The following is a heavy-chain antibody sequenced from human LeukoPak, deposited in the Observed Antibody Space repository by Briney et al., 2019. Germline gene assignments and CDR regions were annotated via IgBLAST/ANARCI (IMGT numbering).Heavy chain of an antibody. D-gene: IGHD6-19*01. Sequence: SVKVSCKASGGTFSSYAISWVRQAPGQGLEWMGGIIPIFGTANYAQKFQGRVTITTDESTSTAYMELSSLRSEDTAVYYCARDREQWLQAGNYGMDVWGQGTTVTVSS. J-gene: IGHJ6*02. CDR3: ARDREQWLQAGNYGMDV. V-gene: IGHV1-69*05. CDR2: IIPIFGTA. CDR1: GGTFSSYA.